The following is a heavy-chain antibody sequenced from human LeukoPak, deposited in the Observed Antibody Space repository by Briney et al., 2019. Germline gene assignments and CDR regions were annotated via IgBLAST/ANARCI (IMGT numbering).Heavy chain of an antibody. CDR1: GFIFSNYA. CDR3: AKAPPYTKYFDY. V-gene: IGHV3-23*01. D-gene: IGHD1-1*01. Sequence: GGSLRPSCAGSGFIFSNYAMSWVRQAPGQGLEWVSTISNSGDATFYADAVKGRFTISRDNSKNTLYLQMYSLRAEDTAIYYCAKAPPYTKYFDYWGQGTLLTVSS. CDR2: ISNSGDAT. J-gene: IGHJ4*02.